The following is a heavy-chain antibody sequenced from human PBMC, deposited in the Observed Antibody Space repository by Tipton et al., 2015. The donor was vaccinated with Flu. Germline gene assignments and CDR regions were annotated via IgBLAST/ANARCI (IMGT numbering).Heavy chain of an antibody. Sequence: PGLVKPSETLSLTCDVSGYSVSSAYYWGWIRQPPGKGLEWIGSRYSGGATYYNPSLKSRVTISVDTSKNQFSLNLASLTAADTAVYYCARRASDNRPFETWGQGTLVTVSS. CDR1: GYSVSSAYY. CDR2: RYSGGAT. J-gene: IGHJ5*02. V-gene: IGHV4-38-2*01. D-gene: IGHD1-14*01. CDR3: ARRASDNRPFET.